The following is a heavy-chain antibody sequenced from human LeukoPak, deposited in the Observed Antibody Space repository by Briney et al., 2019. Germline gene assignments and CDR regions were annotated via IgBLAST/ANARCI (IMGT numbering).Heavy chain of an antibody. D-gene: IGHD5-18*01. CDR2: INPSGGSA. V-gene: IGHV1-46*01. J-gene: IGHJ4*02. CDR3: ATVGYSQFFDY. CDR1: GYTFTRYY. Sequence: GASVKVSCKASGYTFTRYYMHWVRQASGHGLEWMGIINPSGGSAIYAQKFRGRVTMTRDTSTSTVYMELSSLRSEDTAVYYCATVGYSQFFDYWGQGTLVTVSS.